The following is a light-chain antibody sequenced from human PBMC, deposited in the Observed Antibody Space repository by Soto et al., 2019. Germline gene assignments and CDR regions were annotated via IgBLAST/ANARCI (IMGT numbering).Light chain of an antibody. J-gene: IGLJ1*01. V-gene: IGLV1-40*01. Sequence: QSVLAQPPSVSGAPGQKVTISCTGSSSNIGAGYDLHWYQQLPGTAPKLLLYGNINRPSGVPDRFSGSKSGTSASLAIAGLQAEDEADYYCQSYDSSLSAYVFGTGTNVTVL. CDR1: SSNIGAGYD. CDR3: QSYDSSLSAYV. CDR2: GNI.